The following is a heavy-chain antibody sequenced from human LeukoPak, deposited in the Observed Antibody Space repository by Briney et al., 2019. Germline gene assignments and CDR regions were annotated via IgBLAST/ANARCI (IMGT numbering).Heavy chain of an antibody. D-gene: IGHD3-22*01. CDR3: ARELPPVVNFYFDS. CDR1: GFTFSSYG. J-gene: IGHJ4*02. Sequence: GGSLRVSCEASGFTFSSYGMHWVRQAPGKGLEWVAVIWYDGSDKYYADSVKGRFSISRDNSKNTLYLQMNSLRAEDMAVYYCARELPPVVNFYFDSWGKGTLVTVSS. CDR2: IWYDGSDK. V-gene: IGHV3-33*01.